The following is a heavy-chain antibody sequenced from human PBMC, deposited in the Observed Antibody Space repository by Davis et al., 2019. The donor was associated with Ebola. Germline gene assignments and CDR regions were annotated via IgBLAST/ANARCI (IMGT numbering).Heavy chain of an antibody. D-gene: IGHD1-1*01. CDR1: GFTFSSYT. Sequence: PGGSLRLSCAASGFTFSSYTMNWVRQAPGKGLEWVSYIGSRGDPTVYADSVKGRFTVSRDDANNSLSLLMNSLRDEDTAIYYCARALHDEVLDYWGQGTPVTVSS. CDR3: ARALHDEVLDY. V-gene: IGHV3-48*02. CDR2: IGSRGDPT. J-gene: IGHJ4*02.